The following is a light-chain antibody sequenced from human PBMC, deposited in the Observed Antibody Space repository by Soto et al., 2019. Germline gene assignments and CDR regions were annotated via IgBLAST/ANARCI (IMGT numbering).Light chain of an antibody. Sequence: EIVMTQSPATVSLSPGERATLSCRASQSVTSTLAWYQQKPGQTPRLLIYDASTRATGIPARFSGSGSGTEFTLTISSLQSEDFAVYYCQQYNNWPLTFGGGTKVDIK. CDR3: QQYNNWPLT. CDR1: QSVTST. V-gene: IGKV3-15*01. J-gene: IGKJ4*01. CDR2: DAS.